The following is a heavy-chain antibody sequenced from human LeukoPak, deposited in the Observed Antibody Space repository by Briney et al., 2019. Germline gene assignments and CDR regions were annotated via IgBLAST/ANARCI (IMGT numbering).Heavy chain of an antibody. CDR2: IIPIFGTA. D-gene: IGHD4-17*01. CDR3: ARGTPPHYYGDLDY. V-gene: IGHV1-69*06. J-gene: IGHJ4*02. Sequence: GASVKVSCKASGGTFSSYAISCVRQAPGQGLEWMGGIIPIFGTANYAQKFQGRVTITADKSTSTAYMELSSLRSEDTAVYYCARGTPPHYYGDLDYWGQGTLVTVSS. CDR1: GGTFSSYA.